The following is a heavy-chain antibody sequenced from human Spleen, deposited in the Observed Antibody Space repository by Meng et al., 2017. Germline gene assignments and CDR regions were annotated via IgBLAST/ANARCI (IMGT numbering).Heavy chain of an antibody. CDR1: GGSISSYY. CDR2: IYYSGST. V-gene: IGHV4-59*12. CDR3: ARGKKRPGIAAAGTRDY. D-gene: IGHD6-13*01. J-gene: IGHJ4*02. Sequence: SETLSLTCTVSGGSISSYYWSWIRQPPGKGLEWIGYIYYSGSTNYNPSLKSRVTISVDTSKNQFSLKLSSVTAADTAVYYCARGKKRPGIAAAGTRDYWGQGTLVTVSS.